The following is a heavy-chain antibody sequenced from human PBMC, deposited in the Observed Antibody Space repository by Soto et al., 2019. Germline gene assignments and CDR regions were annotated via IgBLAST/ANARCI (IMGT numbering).Heavy chain of an antibody. Sequence: QVQLVESGGGVVQPGRSLRLSCAASGFTFSSYGMHWVRQAPGKGLEWVAVIWYDGSNKYYADSVKGRFTISRDNSKNTLYRQMNSLRAEDTAVYYCARARQWLVRGFDYWGQGTLVTVSS. CDR1: GFTFSSYG. V-gene: IGHV3-33*01. CDR2: IWYDGSNK. CDR3: ARARQWLVRGFDY. D-gene: IGHD6-19*01. J-gene: IGHJ4*02.